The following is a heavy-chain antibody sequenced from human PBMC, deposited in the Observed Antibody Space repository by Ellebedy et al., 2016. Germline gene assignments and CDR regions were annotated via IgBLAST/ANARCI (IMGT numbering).Heavy chain of an antibody. D-gene: IGHD2-2*01. J-gene: IGHJ5*02. CDR3: ARLQLLLNWFDP. V-gene: IGHV4-34*01. Sequence: SETLSLTXAVYGGSFSGYYWSWIRQPPGKGLEWIGEINHSGSTNYNPSLKSRVTISVDTSKNQFSLKLSSVTAADTAVYYCARLQLLLNWFDPWGQGTLVTVSS. CDR2: INHSGST. CDR1: GGSFSGYY.